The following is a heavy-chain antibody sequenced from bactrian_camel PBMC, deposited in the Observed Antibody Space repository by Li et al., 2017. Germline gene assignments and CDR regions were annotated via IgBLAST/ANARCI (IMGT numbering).Heavy chain of an antibody. Sequence: DVQLVESGGGSVQAGGSLKLSCVVTGYTYSSVYMSWIRQVPGKEREVVACIDSHGSITYSDSVKGRFTISRDNAKNTVYLQMNSLKPEDTAVYYCVSWGVWEFGYWGQGTQVTVS. J-gene: IGHJ6*01. CDR1: GYTYSSVY. CDR3: VSWGVWEFGY. V-gene: IGHV3S10*01. CDR2: IDSHGSI. D-gene: IGHD5*01.